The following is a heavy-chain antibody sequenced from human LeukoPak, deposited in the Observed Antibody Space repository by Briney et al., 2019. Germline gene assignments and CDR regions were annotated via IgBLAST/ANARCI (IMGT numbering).Heavy chain of an antibody. CDR3: ARGDDSGYYDYFDY. V-gene: IGHV3-53*01. CDR1: GFTVDSNY. D-gene: IGHD3-22*01. J-gene: IGHJ4*02. CDR2: IYTGGNT. Sequence: GGSPRLSCAASGFTVDSNYLSWVRQAPGKGLEWVSTIYTGGNTYYAASVKGRFTISRDFSKNTVFLHMNSLRAEDTAMYHCARGDDSGYYDYFDYWGQGALVTVSS.